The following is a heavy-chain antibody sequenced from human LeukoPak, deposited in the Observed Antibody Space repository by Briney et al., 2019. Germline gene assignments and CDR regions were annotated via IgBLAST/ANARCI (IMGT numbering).Heavy chain of an antibody. CDR2: IKEDGSEK. Sequence: PGGSLRLSCADSGSTFSNFWMSWLRQAPGKGLEWVANIKEDGSEKYYVDPVKGRFTISRDNAKNSLYLQMNSLRADDTAVYYCARSGAARYLDSWGQGTLVTVSS. CDR1: GSTFSNFW. J-gene: IGHJ4*02. CDR3: ARSGAARYLDS. V-gene: IGHV3-7*01. D-gene: IGHD6-6*01.